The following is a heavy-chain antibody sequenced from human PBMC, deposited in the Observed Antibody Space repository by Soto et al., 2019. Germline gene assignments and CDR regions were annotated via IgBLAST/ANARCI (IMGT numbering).Heavy chain of an antibody. CDR3: SRVEPSAQSLDY. Sequence: GPAFGCIALYMDCFPQAPGKGLEWVGGSRNRVNNLSTAYAASVQGRFTISRDEYKNTVYLQMHSLKTDDTAVYYCSRVEPSAQSLDYRGQATLVTGSS. CDR2: SRNRVNNLST. J-gene: IGHJ4*02. D-gene: IGHD6-19*01. CDR1: AFGCIALY. V-gene: IGHV3-72*01.